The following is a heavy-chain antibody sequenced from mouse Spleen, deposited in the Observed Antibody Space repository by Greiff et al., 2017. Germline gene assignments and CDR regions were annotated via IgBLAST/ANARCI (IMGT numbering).Heavy chain of an antibody. CDR1: GFTFTDYY. Sequence: EVQVVESGGGLVQPGGSLRLSCATSGFTFTDYYMSWVRQPPGKALEWLGFIRNKANGYTTEYSASVKGRFTISRDNSQSILYLQMNTLRAEDSATYYCARNYYAMDYWGQGTSVTVSS. CDR2: IRNKANGYTT. J-gene: IGHJ4*01. V-gene: IGHV7-3*02. CDR3: ARNYYAMDY.